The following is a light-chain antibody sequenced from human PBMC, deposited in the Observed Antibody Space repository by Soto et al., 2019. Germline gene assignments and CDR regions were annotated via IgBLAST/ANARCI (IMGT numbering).Light chain of an antibody. V-gene: IGKV3-11*01. CDR2: DAS. CDR1: QSVGSS. J-gene: IGKJ4*01. CDR3: QQRSNWPPLT. Sequence: EIVLTQSPATLSLSPGERATLSCRASQSVGSSLAWYQQKPGQAPRLLIYDASNRATGIPARFSGSGSGTDFTLTISSLEPEDFAVYYCQQRSNWPPLTFGGGTKVEIK.